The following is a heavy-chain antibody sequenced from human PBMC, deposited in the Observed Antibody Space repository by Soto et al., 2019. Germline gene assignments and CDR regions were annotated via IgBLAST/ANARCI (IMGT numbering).Heavy chain of an antibody. CDR1: GFTFSNYW. CDR2: IKKDGSEK. J-gene: IGHJ3*02. D-gene: IGHD2-15*01. Sequence: PGGSLRLSCAASGFTFSNYWMSWVRQAPGKGLEWVANIKKDGSEKDYVDSVKGRFTISRDSAKNSLYLQMTSLRAEDTAVYYCARDLVGHCSGGNCNDAFDIWGQGTRVTASS. V-gene: IGHV3-7*01. CDR3: ARDLVGHCSGGNCNDAFDI.